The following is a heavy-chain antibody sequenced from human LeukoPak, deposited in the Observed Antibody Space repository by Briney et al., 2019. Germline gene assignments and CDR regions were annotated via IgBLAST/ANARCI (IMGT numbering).Heavy chain of an antibody. J-gene: IGHJ5*02. V-gene: IGHV4-39*02. Sequence: SETLSLTCTVSGGSISSSSYYWGWIRQPPGKGLEWIGNIYYSGSTYYNPSLKSRVTISVDTSKNHFSLRLSSVTAADTAVYYCARVEEMATITSWFDPWGQGTLVTVSS. D-gene: IGHD5-24*01. CDR1: GGSISSSSYY. CDR3: ARVEEMATITSWFDP. CDR2: IYYSGST.